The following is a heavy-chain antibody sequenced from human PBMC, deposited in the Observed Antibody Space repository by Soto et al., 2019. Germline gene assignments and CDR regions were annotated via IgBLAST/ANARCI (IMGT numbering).Heavy chain of an antibody. V-gene: IGHV2-26*01. J-gene: IGHJ5*02. Sequence: QVTLKESGPVLVTPTETLTLTCTVSGFSLSNARMGVSWIRQPPGKALEWLAHIFSNDEKSYSTSLKSRLTISKDTSKSQVVLTMTNMDPVDTATYYCARTNERLIAVAGTWWFDPWGQGTLVTVSS. CDR3: ARTNERLIAVAGTWWFDP. CDR2: IFSNDEK. D-gene: IGHD6-19*01. CDR1: GFSLSNARMG.